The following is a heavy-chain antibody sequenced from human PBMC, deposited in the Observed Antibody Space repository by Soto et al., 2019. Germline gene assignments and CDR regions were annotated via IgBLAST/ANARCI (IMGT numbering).Heavy chain of an antibody. Sequence: EVQLVESGGGSVQRGGSLRLSCAASGITVSSYYMSWVRRAPGKGLEWVSVIYDDGSTHYADSVKGRFSISRDISKNTLFLQIDSLRTEDTAVYYCARTATTVTSVVAGTNHHSFAFDIWGQGTKVTVSS. CDR3: ARTATTVTSVVAGTNHHSFAFDI. CDR2: IYDDGST. J-gene: IGHJ3*02. CDR1: GITVSSYY. V-gene: IGHV3-66*01. D-gene: IGHD4-17*01.